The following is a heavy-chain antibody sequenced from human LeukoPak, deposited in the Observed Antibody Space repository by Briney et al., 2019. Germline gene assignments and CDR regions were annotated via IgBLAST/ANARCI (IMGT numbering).Heavy chain of an antibody. D-gene: IGHD3-10*01. CDR1: GFTFSSYW. J-gene: IGHJ5*02. V-gene: IGHV3-7*01. CDR2: IKQDGSEK. Sequence: PGGSLRLSCAASGFTFSSYWMSWVRQAPGKGLEWVANIKQDGSEKYYVDSVKGRFTISRDNAKNSLYLQMNSLRAEDTAVYYCARDGFGDLSSNWFDPWGQGTLVTVSS. CDR3: ARDGFGDLSSNWFDP.